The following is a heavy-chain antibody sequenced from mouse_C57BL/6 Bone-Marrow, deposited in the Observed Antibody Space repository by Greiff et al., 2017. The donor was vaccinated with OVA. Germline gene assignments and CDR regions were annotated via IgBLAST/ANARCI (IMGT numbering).Heavy chain of an antibody. CDR1: GYTFTDYE. CDR2: IDPETGGT. J-gene: IGHJ2*01. V-gene: IGHV1-15*01. Sequence: QVQLQQSGAELVRPGASVTLSCKASGYTFTDYEMHWVKQTPVHGLEWIGAIDPETGGTAYNQKIKGKAILHADKSSSTAYMELHSLTSEDSAVYYCTRSYINYGDFDYWGQGTTLTVSS. D-gene: IGHD2-5*01. CDR3: TRSYINYGDFDY.